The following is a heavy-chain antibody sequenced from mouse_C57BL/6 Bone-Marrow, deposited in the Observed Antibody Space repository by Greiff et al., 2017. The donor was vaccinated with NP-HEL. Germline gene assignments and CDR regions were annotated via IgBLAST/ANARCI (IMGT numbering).Heavy chain of an antibody. V-gene: IGHV5-6*02. CDR2: ISSGGSYT. CDR3: ARRGNQTYYYYAMDY. J-gene: IGHJ4*01. CDR1: GFTFSSYG. D-gene: IGHD2-1*01. Sequence: EVKVVESGGDLVKPGGSLKLSCAASGFTFSSYGMSWVRQTPDKRLEWVATISSGGSYTYYPDRVKGRFTISRDNAKNTLYLQMSSLKSEDTAMYYCARRGNQTYYYYAMDYWGQGTSVTVSS.